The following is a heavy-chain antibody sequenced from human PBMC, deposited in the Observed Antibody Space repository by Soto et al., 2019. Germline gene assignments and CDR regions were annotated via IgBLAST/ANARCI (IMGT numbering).Heavy chain of an antibody. CDR2: IWDDGSNE. CDR3: ARDRDYYDNSGYALDI. V-gene: IGHV3-33*01. D-gene: IGHD3-22*01. J-gene: IGHJ3*02. CDR1: GFSFSSYG. Sequence: QVQLVESGGGVVQPGKSLRLSCAASGFSFSSYGMHWVRQAPGKGLEWVAVIWDDGSNEDYAASVKGRFAISRENSKNTLYLQMNSLRADDTAVYYCARDRDYYDNSGYALDIWGQGTVVTVSS.